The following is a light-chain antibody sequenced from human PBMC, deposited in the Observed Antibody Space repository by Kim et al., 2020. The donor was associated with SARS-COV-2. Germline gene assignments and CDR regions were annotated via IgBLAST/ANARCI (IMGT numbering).Light chain of an antibody. V-gene: IGLV3-19*01. CDR3: HSRDSSNNHL. CDR1: SLRRYY. Sequence: SSELTQDPAVFVALGQTVRITCQGDSLRRYYASWYQQKPGQAPELVIYGKNNRPSGIPDRVTGCRSGNTASLTITGAQAEDEAYYFCHSRDSSNNHLFGGGTQLTVL. CDR2: GKN. J-gene: IGLJ3*02.